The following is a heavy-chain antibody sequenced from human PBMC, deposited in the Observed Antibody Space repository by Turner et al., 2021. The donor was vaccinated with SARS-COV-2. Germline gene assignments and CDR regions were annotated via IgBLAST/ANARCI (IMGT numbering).Heavy chain of an antibody. CDR1: GGSVTNSFYF. J-gene: IGHJ2*01. CDR3: ATKTHCGSDCYSKYFDL. D-gene: IGHD2-21*02. V-gene: IGHV4-39*01. CDR2: MSYSEMT. Sequence: QLQLAESGPGLGKASETLSLTCGVSGGSVTNSFYFWGWVRQAPGRGLEWIASMSYSEMTYHNPSLRSRVSISKDTSKNQFSLRLTSLTAADTAIYYCATKTHCGSDCYSKYFDLWGRGTPVTVAS.